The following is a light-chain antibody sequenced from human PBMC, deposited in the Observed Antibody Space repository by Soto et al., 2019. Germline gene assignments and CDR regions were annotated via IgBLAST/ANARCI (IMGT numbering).Light chain of an antibody. Sequence: QSALTQPASVSGSPGQSITISCTGTSSDVGGYNYVSWYQQHPGRAPKRLIYDVSNRPSGVSNRFSGSKSGNTASLTISGLQAEDEADYYCSSYTSTSNVVVGGGTKVTVL. CDR3: SSYTSTSNVV. V-gene: IGLV2-14*01. CDR2: DVS. CDR1: SSDVGGYNY. J-gene: IGLJ2*01.